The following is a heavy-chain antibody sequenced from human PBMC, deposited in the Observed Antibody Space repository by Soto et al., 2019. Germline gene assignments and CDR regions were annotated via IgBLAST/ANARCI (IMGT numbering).Heavy chain of an antibody. CDR2: MYNTGST. D-gene: IGHD2-15*01. CDR1: GGSISGYY. CDR3: VRVANGGXFDY. V-gene: IGHV4-59*01. Sequence: SETLSLTCTVSGGSISGYYWSWIRQPPGKGLEWIGYMYNTGSTNYNPSLRGRVTMSVDTSKNQFSLNLISVTAADTAVYYCVRVANGGXFDYWGPGNMVTVSS. J-gene: IGHJ4*02.